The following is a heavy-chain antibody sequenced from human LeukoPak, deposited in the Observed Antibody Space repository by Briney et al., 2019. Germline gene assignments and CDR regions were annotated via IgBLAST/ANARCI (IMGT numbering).Heavy chain of an antibody. V-gene: IGHV1-46*01. Sequence: ASVKASCKASGYTFTSYYMHWVRQAPGQGLEWMGIINPSGGSTSYAQKFQGRVTMTRDMSTSTVYMELSSLRSEDTAVYYCARAPNSSGWFLYWGQGTLVTVSS. D-gene: IGHD6-19*01. CDR2: INPSGGST. CDR3: ARAPNSSGWFLY. CDR1: GYTFTSYY. J-gene: IGHJ4*02.